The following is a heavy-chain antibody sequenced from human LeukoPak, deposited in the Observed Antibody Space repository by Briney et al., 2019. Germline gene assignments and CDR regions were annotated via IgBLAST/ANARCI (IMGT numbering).Heavy chain of an antibody. J-gene: IGHJ6*02. CDR2: IWYDGSNK. CDR1: GFTFSNYG. CDR3: ARVVEPTADYYYYGMDV. Sequence: GRSLRLSCAASGFTFSNYGMHWVRQAPGKGLEWVAVIWYDGSNKYYVDSAKGRFTISRDNSKNTLYLQMNSLRAEDTAVYYCARVVEPTADYYYYGMDVWGQGTTVTVSS. D-gene: IGHD1-26*01. V-gene: IGHV3-33*01.